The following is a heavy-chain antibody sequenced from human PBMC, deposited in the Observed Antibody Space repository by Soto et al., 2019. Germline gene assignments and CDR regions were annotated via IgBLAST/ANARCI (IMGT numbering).Heavy chain of an antibody. Sequence: SETLSLTCAVYGLTMSPYYWSWIRQAPGKGLEWIANIYYRGNTNYNPSLESRVTISVDTSKNQFSLKLNSMTAADTAVYYCARHSKKTGDFDYYYGMDVWGQGTTVTVSS. V-gene: IGHV4-59*08. J-gene: IGHJ6*02. CDR2: IYYRGNT. CDR1: GLTMSPYY. D-gene: IGHD7-27*01. CDR3: ARHSKKTGDFDYYYGMDV.